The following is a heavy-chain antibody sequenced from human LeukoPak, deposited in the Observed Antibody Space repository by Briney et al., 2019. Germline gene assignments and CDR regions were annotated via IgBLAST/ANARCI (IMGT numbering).Heavy chain of an antibody. CDR1: GGSISSGGYY. J-gene: IGHJ3*02. D-gene: IGHD6-13*01. CDR3: ARDASGIAAAHAFDI. Sequence: PSETLSLTCTVSGGSISSGGYYWSWIRQPPGKGLEWIGYIYHSGSTYYNPSLKSRVTISVDTSKNQFSLKLSSVTAADTAAYYCARDASGIAAAHAFDIWGQGTMVTVSS. V-gene: IGHV4-30-2*01. CDR2: IYHSGST.